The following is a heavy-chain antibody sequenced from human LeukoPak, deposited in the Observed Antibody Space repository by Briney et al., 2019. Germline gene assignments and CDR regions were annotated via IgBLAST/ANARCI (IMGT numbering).Heavy chain of an antibody. CDR3: ARHAWGSSWYYWFDP. V-gene: IGHV4-39*01. Sequence: SETLSLTCTVSGGSISSSSHYWGWIRQPPGXXXXXXXSIYDSGSTYYNPSLKSRVTISVDTSKNQFSLKLTSMTAADTAVYYCARHAWGSSWYYWFDPWGQGTLVTVSS. CDR1: GGSISSSSHY. D-gene: IGHD6-13*01. CDR2: IYDSGST. J-gene: IGHJ5*02.